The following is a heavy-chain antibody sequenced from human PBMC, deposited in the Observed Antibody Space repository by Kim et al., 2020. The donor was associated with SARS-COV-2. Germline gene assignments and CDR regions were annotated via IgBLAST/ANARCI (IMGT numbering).Heavy chain of an antibody. J-gene: IGHJ6*02. CDR2: INSDGSST. CDR1: GFTFSSYW. D-gene: IGHD6-13*01. Sequence: GGSLRLSCAASGFTFSSYWMHWVRQAPGKGLVWVSRINSDGSSTSYADSVKGRFTISRDNAKNTLYLQMNSLRAEDTAVYYCARRYSSSWSETVYSMDVWGPGTTVTVSS. V-gene: IGHV3-74*01. CDR3: ARRYSSSWSETVYSMDV.